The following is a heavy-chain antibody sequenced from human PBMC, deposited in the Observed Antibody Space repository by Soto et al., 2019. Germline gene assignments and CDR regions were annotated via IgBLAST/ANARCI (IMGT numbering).Heavy chain of an antibody. CDR2: ISAYNGDT. CDR3: VLGGLETGYYRDMDY. Sequence: ASVKVCCKASGYTFKNYGINWVPQAPGRGLEWVAWISAYNGDTSYAQHFQGRVTVTTETLTNTAYMELRSLRPDDTAVYFCVLGGLETGYYRDMDYWGQGTLVTVSS. D-gene: IGHD3-9*01. J-gene: IGHJ4*02. V-gene: IGHV1-18*04. CDR1: GYTFKNYG.